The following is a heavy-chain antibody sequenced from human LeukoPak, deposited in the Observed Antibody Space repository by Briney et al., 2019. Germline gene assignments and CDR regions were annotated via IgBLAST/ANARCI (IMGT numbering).Heavy chain of an antibody. J-gene: IGHJ4*02. Sequence: PGRSLRLSCAASGFTFNSYGMHWVRQAPGKGLEWVAFIRYDGSNKYYADSVKGRFTISRDNSKNTLYLQMNSLRAEDTAVYYCAEGGYGSGSYSYWGQGTLVTVSS. D-gene: IGHD3-10*01. CDR3: AEGGYGSGSYSY. CDR1: GFTFNSYG. CDR2: IRYDGSNK. V-gene: IGHV3-30*02.